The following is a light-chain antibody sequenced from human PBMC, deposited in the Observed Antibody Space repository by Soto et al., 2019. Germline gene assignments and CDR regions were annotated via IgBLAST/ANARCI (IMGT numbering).Light chain of an antibody. J-gene: IGKJ1*01. CDR2: KVS. CDR1: QSISSY. V-gene: IGKV1-5*03. Sequence: IQSTQSPSSVSASVGDRVAITYRASQSISSYLNWYQQKPGKAPKLLIYKVSSLESGVPSRFSGSGSGTEFTLTISSLQPDDFATYYCQQYNSYSTFGQGTKVDI. CDR3: QQYNSYST.